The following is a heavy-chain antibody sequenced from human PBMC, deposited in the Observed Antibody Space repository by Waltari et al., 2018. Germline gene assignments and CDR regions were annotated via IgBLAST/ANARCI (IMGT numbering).Heavy chain of an antibody. CDR3: ARDYCDRTNCHGMDV. CDR1: EFTFSTYA. Sequence: QVQLVESGGGVVQPGRSLRLSCAASEFTFSTYAMHWVRQAPGKGLEWVAFFAYNALNIYYVDSGKGRFTVSRDNSKKTLYLQMNGLRPEDTAVYYCARDYCDRTNCHGMDVWGQGTTVIVSS. CDR2: FAYNALNI. V-gene: IGHV3-30*04. J-gene: IGHJ6*02. D-gene: IGHD3-22*01.